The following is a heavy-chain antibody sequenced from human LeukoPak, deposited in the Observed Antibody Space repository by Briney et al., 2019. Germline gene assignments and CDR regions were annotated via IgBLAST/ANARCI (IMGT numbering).Heavy chain of an antibody. V-gene: IGHV3-7*01. CDR3: ARPSSSWYGALDS. J-gene: IGHJ4*02. Sequence: GGSLRLSCAASGFTFSNSWMSWVRQAPGKGLEWVANIEQDGSEKYYVDSVKGRFTISRDNAKNSLFLQMNSLRAEDTAVYYCARPSSSWYGALDSWGQGTLVTVSS. CDR1: GFTFSNSW. CDR2: IEQDGSEK. D-gene: IGHD6-13*01.